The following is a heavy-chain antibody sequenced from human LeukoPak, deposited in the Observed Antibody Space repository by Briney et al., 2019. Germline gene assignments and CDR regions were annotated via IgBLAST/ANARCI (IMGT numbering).Heavy chain of an antibody. J-gene: IGHJ4*02. CDR3: AKERQGGNPYGDEAFYFDY. CDR2: ISGSGGNS. CDR1: GFSFDTYS. Sequence: GGSLRLACTASGFSFDTYSMNWVRQVPGKGLEWVSGISGSGGNSYYADSLKGRFTISRDNSKNTLYLQMHSLRAEDTAIYYCAKERQGGNPYGDEAFYFDYWGQGTLVTVSS. V-gene: IGHV3-23*01. D-gene: IGHD4-23*01.